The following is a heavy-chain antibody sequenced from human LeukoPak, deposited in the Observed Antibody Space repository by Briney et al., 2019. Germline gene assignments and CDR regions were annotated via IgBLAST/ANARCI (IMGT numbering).Heavy chain of an antibody. V-gene: IGHV4-30-4*01. J-gene: IGHJ5*02. Sequence: TLSLTCTVSGVSNSSGDYYWSWIRQPPGKGLEWIGYTYYSGSTYYNPSLKSRVTISVDTSKNQFSLKLSSVTAADTAVYYCARPYYYDSRIDPWGQGTRVTVSS. CDR1: GVSNSSGDYY. D-gene: IGHD3-22*01. CDR3: ARPYYYDSRIDP. CDR2: TYYSGST.